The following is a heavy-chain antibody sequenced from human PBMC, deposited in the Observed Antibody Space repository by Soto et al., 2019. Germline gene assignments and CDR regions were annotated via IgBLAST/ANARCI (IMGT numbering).Heavy chain of an antibody. V-gene: IGHV1-46*01. D-gene: IGHD3-9*01. J-gene: IGHJ4*02. CDR3: ARGLTTDYDILTGYYIGDY. Sequence: QVQLVQSGAEVKKPGASVKVSCKASGYTFTSYYMHWVRQAPGQGLEWMGIINPSGGSTSYAQKFQGRVTMTRDTSTSTVYMELSSLRSEDTAVYYCARGLTTDYDILTGYYIGDYWGQGTLVTVSS. CDR2: INPSGGST. CDR1: GYTFTSYY.